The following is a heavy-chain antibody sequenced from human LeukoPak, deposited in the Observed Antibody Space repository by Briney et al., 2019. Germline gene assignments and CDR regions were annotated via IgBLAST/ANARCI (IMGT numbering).Heavy chain of an antibody. CDR3: ASTEYSSGWASYK. CDR2: INPNSGGT. V-gene: IGHV1-2*02. CDR1: GYTFTGHY. J-gene: IGHJ4*02. Sequence: ASVKVSCKASGYTFTGHYMHWVRQAPGQGLEGMGWINPNSGGTNYAQKFQGRVTMTRDTSISTAYMELSRLRSDDTAVYYCASTEYSSGWASYKWGQGTLVTVSS. D-gene: IGHD6-19*01.